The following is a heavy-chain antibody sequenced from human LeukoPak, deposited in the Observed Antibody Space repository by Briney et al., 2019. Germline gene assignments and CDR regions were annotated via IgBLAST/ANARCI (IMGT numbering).Heavy chain of an antibody. CDR2: ISSSGSTI. CDR3: ASSSGGDCYFFG. D-gene: IGHD2-21*02. V-gene: IGHV3-48*03. Sequence: GGSLRLSCAASGFTLSSYEMNRVREARGKGVEWVSYISSSGSTIYYADSVKGRFTISRDNANNSLYLQMNSLRAEDTAVYYCASSSGGDCYFFGWGQGTLVTVSS. CDR1: GFTLSSYE. J-gene: IGHJ4*02.